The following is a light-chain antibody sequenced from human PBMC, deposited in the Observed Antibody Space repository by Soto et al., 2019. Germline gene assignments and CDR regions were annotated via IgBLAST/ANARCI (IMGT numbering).Light chain of an antibody. CDR1: SIDVGGYNY. Sequence: QSALTQPASVSGSPGQSITISCTGTSIDVGGYNYVAWYQQHPGKAPKLMIYEVSNRPSGVSNRFSGSKSGNTASLTISGQPAEDEADYYCSSYTSSSTLVFGGGTKLTVL. J-gene: IGLJ2*01. CDR2: EVS. V-gene: IGLV2-14*01. CDR3: SSYTSSSTLV.